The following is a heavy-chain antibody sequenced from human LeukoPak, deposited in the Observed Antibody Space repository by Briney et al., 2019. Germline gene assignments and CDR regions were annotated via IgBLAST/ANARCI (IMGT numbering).Heavy chain of an antibody. V-gene: IGHV4-61*08. CDR3: ARRSSSWYLIFDH. CDR2: IYYGGNT. J-gene: IGHJ4*02. CDR1: GGSFNSDDYY. D-gene: IGHD6-13*01. Sequence: SETLSLTCGVSGGSFNSDDYYWNWIRQPPGRGLEWIGYIYYGGNTNYNPSLRSRVTMSIDTSKNQFSLKLNSVTAADTAVYYCARRSSSWYLIFDHWGQGTLVTVSS.